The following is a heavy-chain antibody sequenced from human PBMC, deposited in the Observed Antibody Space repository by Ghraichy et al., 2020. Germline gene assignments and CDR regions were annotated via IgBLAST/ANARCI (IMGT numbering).Heavy chain of an antibody. V-gene: IGHV3-33*01. Sequence: GGSLRLSCAASGFTFSGHGMHWVRQSPGKGLEWVAVIWDDGSKKYYADSVKGRFTISRDNSKNTLYVQMDSLRAEDTAVYYCARDMGGSEVRGGWFDPWGQGTLVIVSS. J-gene: IGHJ5*02. CDR2: IWDDGSKK. CDR3: ARDMGGSEVRGGWFDP. CDR1: GFTFSGHG. D-gene: IGHD3-10*01.